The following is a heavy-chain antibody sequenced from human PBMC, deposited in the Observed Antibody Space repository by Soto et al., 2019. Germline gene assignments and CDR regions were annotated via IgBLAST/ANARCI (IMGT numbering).Heavy chain of an antibody. J-gene: IGHJ3*02. D-gene: IGHD3-10*01. V-gene: IGHV3-23*01. CDR3: AKDRPIDYGSGSYYTAFDI. Sequence: EVQLLESGGGLVQPGGSLRLSCAASGFTFSSYAMSWVRQAPGKGLEWVSAISGSGGSTYYADSVKGRFTISRDNSKNTLYLQMNNLRAEDTAVYYCAKDRPIDYGSGSYYTAFDIWGQGTMVTVSS. CDR1: GFTFSSYA. CDR2: ISGSGGST.